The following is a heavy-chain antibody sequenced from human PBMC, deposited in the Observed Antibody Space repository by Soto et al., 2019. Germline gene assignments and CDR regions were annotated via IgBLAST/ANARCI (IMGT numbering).Heavy chain of an antibody. Sequence: GASVKVSCKASGYTFPNYNMNWVRQAPGQGLEWMGWTSGHSDDTNYAQRLQGRLTMTKDTSTNTAHMELRSLTSDDTAMYYCAREDERSLPLRYWGQGTPVTVSS. J-gene: IGHJ4*02. CDR3: AREDERSLPLRY. D-gene: IGHD1-26*01. CDR1: GYTFPNYN. V-gene: IGHV1-18*01. CDR2: TSGHSDDT.